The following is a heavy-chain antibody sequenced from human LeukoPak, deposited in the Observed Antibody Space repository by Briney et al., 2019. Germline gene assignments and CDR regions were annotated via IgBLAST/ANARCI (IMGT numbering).Heavy chain of an antibody. D-gene: IGHD4-11*01. CDR2: IYTSGST. V-gene: IGHV4-4*09. J-gene: IGHJ4*02. CDR3: ARFNYEGGYFDY. Sequence: SETLSLTCAVYGGSFSGYYWSWIRQPPGEGLEYIGYIYTSGSTNYNPSLKSRVTVSVDTSKNQFSLKLSSVTAADTAVYYCARFNYEGGYFDYWGQGTLVTVSS. CDR1: GGSFSGYY.